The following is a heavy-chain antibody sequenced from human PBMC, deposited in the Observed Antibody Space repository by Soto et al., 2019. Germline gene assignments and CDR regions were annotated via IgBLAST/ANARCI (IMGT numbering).Heavy chain of an antibody. Sequence: QMQLVQSGAEVKKTGSSVKVSCKASGYTFTYRYLHWVRQAPGLALEWMGWITPFNGNTNYAQKFQDRVTITRDRSMSTAYMELSSLRSEDTAMYYCAIRAAAASADAFDIWGQGTMVTVSS. V-gene: IGHV1-45*02. CDR3: AIRAAAASADAFDI. D-gene: IGHD6-13*01. CDR2: ITPFNGNT. CDR1: GYTFTYRY. J-gene: IGHJ3*02.